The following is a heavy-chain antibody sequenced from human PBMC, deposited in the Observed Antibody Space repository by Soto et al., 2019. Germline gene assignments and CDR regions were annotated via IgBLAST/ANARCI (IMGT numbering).Heavy chain of an antibody. Sequence: QVQLQESGPGLLKPSETLSLTCPVTRGSVSSHTHFWTWIRQPPGKGLEWIGYKYYGGISNYNPSLHSRVTISVDTSKNQFSLRLTSVTAADTAVYYCVREDMSGTYYFDAWGQGALVTVSS. D-gene: IGHD1-26*01. CDR3: VREDMSGTYYFDA. CDR1: RGSVSSHTHF. CDR2: KYYGGIS. V-gene: IGHV4-61*01. J-gene: IGHJ4*02.